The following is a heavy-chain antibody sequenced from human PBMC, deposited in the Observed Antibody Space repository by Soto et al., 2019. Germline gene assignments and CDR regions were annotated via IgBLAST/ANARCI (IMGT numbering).Heavy chain of an antibody. CDR3: AVVVVIINRDWFDP. Sequence: QVQLQESGPGLVKPSGTLSLTCAVSGDSISSSNWWSWVRQPPGKGLEWIGEIYQSGSTNYNPSLESPATISIDKSKNQFSLRLSSVTSADTAVYYCAVVVVIINRDWFDPWGQGTLVTVSS. J-gene: IGHJ5*02. CDR1: GDSISSSNW. D-gene: IGHD3-22*01. V-gene: IGHV4-4*02. CDR2: IYQSGST.